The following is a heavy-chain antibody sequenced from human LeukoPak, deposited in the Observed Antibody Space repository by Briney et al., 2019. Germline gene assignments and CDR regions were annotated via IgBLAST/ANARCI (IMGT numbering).Heavy chain of an antibody. V-gene: IGHV3-20*04. CDR3: ARGPADYYYCYMDV. Sequence: PGGSLRLSCAASGFTFDDYGMSWVRQAPGKGLEWVSGINWNGGSTGYADSVKGRFTISRDNAKNSLYLQMNSLRAEDTALYYCARGPADYYYCYMDVWGKGTTVTVSS. CDR2: INWNGGST. CDR1: GFTFDDYG. J-gene: IGHJ6*03.